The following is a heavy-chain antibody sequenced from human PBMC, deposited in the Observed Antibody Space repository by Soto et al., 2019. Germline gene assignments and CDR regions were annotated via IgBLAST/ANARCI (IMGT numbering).Heavy chain of an antibody. J-gene: IGHJ4*02. CDR3: ASGLVRGFVTTGGY. CDR2: IIPILGIA. D-gene: IGHD3-10*01. CDR1: GGTFSSYT. V-gene: IGHV1-69*02. Sequence: QVQLVQSGAEVKKPGSSVKVSCKVSGGTFSSYTLTWVRQAPGQGLEWVGRIIPILGIANYAHKFQGRVTITAAKSTTTLYMELSSLRSEDTAVYYCASGLVRGFVTTGGYWGQGTLVTVSS.